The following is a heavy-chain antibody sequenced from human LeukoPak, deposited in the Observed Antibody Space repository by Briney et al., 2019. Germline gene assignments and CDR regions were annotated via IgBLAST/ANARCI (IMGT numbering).Heavy chain of an antibody. Sequence: SVKVSCKASGGTFSSYAISWVRQAPGQGLEWMGRIIPILGIANYAQKFQGRVTITADKSTSTAYMELSSLRSEDTAVYYCARVVPAANYYYYYGMDVWGQGTTVTVSS. CDR2: IIPILGIA. J-gene: IGHJ6*02. CDR1: GGTFSSYA. D-gene: IGHD2-2*01. CDR3: ARVVPAANYYYYYGMDV. V-gene: IGHV1-69*04.